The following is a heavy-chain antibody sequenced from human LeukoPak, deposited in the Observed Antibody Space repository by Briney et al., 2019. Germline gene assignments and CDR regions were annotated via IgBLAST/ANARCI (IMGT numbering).Heavy chain of an antibody. CDR2: ISGSGGST. Sequence: PGRSLRLSCAASGFTFSSYAMSWVRQAPGKGLEWVSAISGSGGSTYYADSVKGRFTISRDNAKNSLYLQMNSLRAEDTAVYYCARVPTPDSSGYYYDPWGQGTLVTVSS. CDR3: ARVPTPDSSGYYYDP. CDR1: GFTFSSYA. D-gene: IGHD3-22*01. V-gene: IGHV3-23*01. J-gene: IGHJ5*02.